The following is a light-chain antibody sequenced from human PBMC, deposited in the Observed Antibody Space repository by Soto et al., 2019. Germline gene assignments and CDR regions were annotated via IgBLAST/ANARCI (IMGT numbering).Light chain of an antibody. J-gene: IGKJ4*01. CDR3: QQYGSSPT. CDR1: QSVSSSY. CDR2: GAS. V-gene: IGKV3-20*01. Sequence: EIVLTQSPGTLSLSPLEIATLSFMASQSVSSSYLAWYQQKPGQAPRLLIYGASSRATGIPDRFSGSGSGTDFTLTISRLETEDFAVYYCQQYGSSPTFGGGTKVDIK.